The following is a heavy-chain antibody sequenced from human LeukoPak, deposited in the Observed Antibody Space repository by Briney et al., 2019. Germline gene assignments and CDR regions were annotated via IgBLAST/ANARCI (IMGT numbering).Heavy chain of an antibody. CDR3: ARQGGIAAAGSIDY. CDR1: GYSISSGYY. V-gene: IGHV4-38-2*01. D-gene: IGHD6-13*01. J-gene: IGHJ4*02. Sequence: SETLSLTCAVSGYSISSGYYWGWIRQPPGKGLEWIGSIYHSGSTYYDPSLKSRITISVDTSKNQFSLKLSSVTAADTAVYYCARQGGIAAAGSIDYWGQGTLVTVSS. CDR2: IYHSGST.